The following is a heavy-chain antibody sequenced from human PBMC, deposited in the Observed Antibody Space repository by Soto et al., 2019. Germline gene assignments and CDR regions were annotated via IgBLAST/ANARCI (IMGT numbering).Heavy chain of an antibody. CDR3: ARKEYRYGIRVYYYSGMDV. V-gene: IGHV3-30-3*01. CDR1: GFTFRSYA. CDR2: ISYDGSNK. J-gene: IGHJ6*02. D-gene: IGHD5-18*01. Sequence: PGESLKISCAASGFTFRSYAMHWVRQAPGKGLEWVAVISYDGSNKYYADSVKGRFTISRDNSKNTLYLQMNSLRAEDSAVYYCARKEYRYGIRVYYYSGMDVWGPGTTVPVSS.